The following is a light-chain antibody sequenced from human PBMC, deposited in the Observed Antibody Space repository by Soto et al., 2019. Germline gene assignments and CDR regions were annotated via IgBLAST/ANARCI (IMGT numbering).Light chain of an antibody. J-gene: IGKJ1*01. CDR3: QQYNT. V-gene: IGKV1-5*01. Sequence: DIRVTQSASTLSASVGDSLTITCRASQGLSSWFTWYKQKPGKAPKVLIYGASNWESGVPSRFSGSGSGTQFTLPISSLQPDYFGTYYCQQYNTVGQGTKVDIK. CDR2: GAS. CDR1: QGLSSW.